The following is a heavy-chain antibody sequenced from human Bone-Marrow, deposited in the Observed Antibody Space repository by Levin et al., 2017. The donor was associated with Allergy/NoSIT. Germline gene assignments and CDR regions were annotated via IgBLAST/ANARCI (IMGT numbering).Heavy chain of an antibody. CDR1: GDSVSSDITT. CDR3: ARERFSSSGKYVLDY. V-gene: IGHV6-1*01. Sequence: SQTLSLTCAISGDSVSSDITTWTWIRQSSSRGLEWLGRTFYRSTWYYDYALSVESRITINTDTSKYQFSLQLSSVTPEDTAVLYCARERFSSSGKYVLDYWGQGTLVTVSS. D-gene: IGHD6-19*01. CDR2: TFYRSTWYY. J-gene: IGHJ4*02.